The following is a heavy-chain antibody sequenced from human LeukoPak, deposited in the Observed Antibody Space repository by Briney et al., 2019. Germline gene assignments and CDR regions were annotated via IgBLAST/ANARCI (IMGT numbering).Heavy chain of an antibody. J-gene: IGHJ6*03. Sequence: ASVKVSCKASGYIFTTYFMHWLRQAPGQGPEWMGIINPRGGSTDYAQKFQGRVTITADESTSTAYMELSSLRSEDTAVYYCARSPAVYYYDSSGYGTRGYYYYMDVWGKGTTVTISS. CDR1: GYIFTTYF. D-gene: IGHD3-22*01. V-gene: IGHV1-46*01. CDR2: INPRGGST. CDR3: ARSPAVYYYDSSGYGTRGYYYYMDV.